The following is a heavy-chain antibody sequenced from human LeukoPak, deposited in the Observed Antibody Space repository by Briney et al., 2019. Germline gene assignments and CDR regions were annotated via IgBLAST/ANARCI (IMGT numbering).Heavy chain of an antibody. CDR2: INHSGST. CDR3: ARGRHPVGSGSGMRPYGMDV. Sequence: PSETLCLTCAVYGGSFSGYYWSWIRQPPGKGLEWIGEINHSGSTNYNPSLKSRVTISVDTSKNQFYLKLSSVTAADTAVYYCARGRHPVGSGSGMRPYGMDVWGKGTTVTVSS. CDR1: GGSFSGYY. D-gene: IGHD3-10*01. V-gene: IGHV4-34*01. J-gene: IGHJ6*04.